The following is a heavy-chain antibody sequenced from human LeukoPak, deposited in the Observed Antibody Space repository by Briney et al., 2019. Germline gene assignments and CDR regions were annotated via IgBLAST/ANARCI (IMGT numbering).Heavy chain of an antibody. D-gene: IGHD1-26*01. J-gene: IGHJ3*02. CDR1: GYTFTSYA. CDR2: SNAGNGNT. Sequence: ASVKVSCKASGYTFTSYAMHWVRQAPGQRLEWMGWSNAGNGNTKYSQKFQGRVTITADESTSAAYMELSSLRSEDTAVYYCARGTRIVGAIHAFDIWGQGTMVTVSS. CDR3: ARGTRIVGAIHAFDI. V-gene: IGHV1-3*01.